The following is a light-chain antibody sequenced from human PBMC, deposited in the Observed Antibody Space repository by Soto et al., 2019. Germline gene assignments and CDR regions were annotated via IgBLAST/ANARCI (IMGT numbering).Light chain of an antibody. Sequence: QSVLTQPPSASGSPGQSVTISCTGTSSDVGGYNYVSWYQHHPGKAPKLMIYEVSKRPSGVPDRFSGSKSGNTASLTVSGLQAEDEADYYCSSYVGSKNVVFGGGTKLTVL. CDR2: EVS. CDR1: SSDVGGYNY. V-gene: IGLV2-8*01. J-gene: IGLJ2*01. CDR3: SSYVGSKNVV.